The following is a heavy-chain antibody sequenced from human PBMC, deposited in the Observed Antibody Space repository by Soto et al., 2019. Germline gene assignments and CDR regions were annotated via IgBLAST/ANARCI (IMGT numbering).Heavy chain of an antibody. CDR2: IWYDGSNK. V-gene: IGHV3-33*01. Sequence: QVQLVESGGGVVQPGRSLRLSCAASGFTFRNYGLHWVRQTPGKGLEWVAVIWYDGSNKYYGDSVKGRFAISRDDSRNTLYLQMNSLRAEDTAVYYCARGHSGYYLDYWGQGTLVTVSS. J-gene: IGHJ4*02. CDR1: GFTFRNYG. D-gene: IGHD5-12*01. CDR3: ARGHSGYYLDY.